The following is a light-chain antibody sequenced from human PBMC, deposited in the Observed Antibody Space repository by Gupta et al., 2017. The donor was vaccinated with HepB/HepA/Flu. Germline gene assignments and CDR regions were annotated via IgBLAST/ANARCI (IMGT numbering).Light chain of an antibody. CDR2: TNN. Sequence: QSVLTQPPSASGTPGQRVTISCSGSSSNIGSNVINWYQQFPGTAPKLLIYTNNERPSGVPDRFSGSKSCTSASLAISGLQSEDEADYYCAAWDNSLNGRVFGGGTKLTVL. CDR1: SSNIGSNV. CDR3: AAWDNSLNGRV. J-gene: IGLJ3*02. V-gene: IGLV1-44*01.